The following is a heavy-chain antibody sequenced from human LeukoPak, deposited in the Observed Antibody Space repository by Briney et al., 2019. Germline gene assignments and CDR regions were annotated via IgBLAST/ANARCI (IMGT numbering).Heavy chain of an antibody. D-gene: IGHD4-17*01. CDR2: ISYDGSNK. CDR1: GFTFSSYG. Sequence: GGSLRLSCAASGFTFSSYGMHWVRQAPGKGLEWVAVISYDGSNKNYADSVKGRFTISRDNSKNTLYLQMNSLRAEDTAVYYCAKHSELAATVTMGWFDPWGQGTLVTVSS. J-gene: IGHJ5*02. CDR3: AKHSELAATVTMGWFDP. V-gene: IGHV3-30*18.